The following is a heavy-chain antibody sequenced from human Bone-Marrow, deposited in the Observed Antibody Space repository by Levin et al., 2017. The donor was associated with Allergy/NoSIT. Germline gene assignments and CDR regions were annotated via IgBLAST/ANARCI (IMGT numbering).Heavy chain of an antibody. V-gene: IGHV3-30-3*01. CDR1: GFTFSGYE. Sequence: GESLKISCAASGFTFSGYEMHWVRQAPGKGLEWVAAVTSYDGSNKYYADSVKGRFTISRDNSENTLYLQMNSLRAEDTAVYYGARGPYSSGYYGGGHWGQGTLVTVSS. D-gene: IGHD6-19*01. CDR3: ARGPYSSGYYGGGH. J-gene: IGHJ4*02. CDR2: TSYDGSNK.